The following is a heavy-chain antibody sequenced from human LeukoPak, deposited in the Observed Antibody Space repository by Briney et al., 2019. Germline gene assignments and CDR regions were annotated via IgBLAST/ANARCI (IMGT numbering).Heavy chain of an antibody. CDR2: VYYNGNT. Sequence: SETLSLTCTASGGSTSSNTFYWGWIRQPPGKGLEWIGAVYYNGNTYYSSSLKSRVTISVDTSKNQFSLKLNSVTAADTAVYFCARVKKVDTSLDYWGQGTLVTVSS. D-gene: IGHD5-18*01. J-gene: IGHJ4*02. V-gene: IGHV4-39*01. CDR1: GGSTSSNTFY. CDR3: ARVKKVDTSLDY.